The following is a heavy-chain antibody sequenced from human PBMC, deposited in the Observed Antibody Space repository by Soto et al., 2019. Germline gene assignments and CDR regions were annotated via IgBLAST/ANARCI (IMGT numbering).Heavy chain of an antibody. Sequence: QVQLQESGPGLVKTSQTLSLTCTVSGGSISSGDYYWRWIRQPPGKGLEWIGYIYYSGSTYYNPSLTSRVTISVDTSKNQFSLKLSSVTAADTAVYYCAIVTPLDYYGMDVWGQGTTVTVSS. CDR2: IYYSGST. J-gene: IGHJ6*02. CDR3: AIVTPLDYYGMDV. V-gene: IGHV4-30-4*01. CDR1: GGSISSGDYY. D-gene: IGHD2-15*01.